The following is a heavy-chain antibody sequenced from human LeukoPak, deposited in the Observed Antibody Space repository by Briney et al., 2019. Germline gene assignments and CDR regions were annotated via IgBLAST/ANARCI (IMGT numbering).Heavy chain of an antibody. D-gene: IGHD5-18*01. CDR3: AKGALRGYSAPRVFDI. Sequence: GGSLRLSCAASGFSFYSYAMTWVRQAPGKGLEWVSSISGSGGTTYYAGPVKGRFTISRDDSKNTVYLHMKNLRTEDAATYYCAKGALRGYSAPRVFDIWGRGTIVTVS. CDR2: ISGSGGTT. V-gene: IGHV3-23*01. CDR1: GFSFYSYA. J-gene: IGHJ3*02.